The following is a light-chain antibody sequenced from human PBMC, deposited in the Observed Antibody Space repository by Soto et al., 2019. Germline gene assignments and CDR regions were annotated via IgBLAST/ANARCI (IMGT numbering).Light chain of an antibody. CDR3: QQYNTWLWT. V-gene: IGKV3-15*01. CDR2: GAS. Sequence: EVVMTQSPATQSVSPGERATLSCRASQSVNANLAWYQQKPGQAPRLLIHGASNRATGIPARFSGSGFGTEFILTIISLQSEDFAVYYCQQYNTWLWTFGQGTKVEI. CDR1: QSVNAN. J-gene: IGKJ1*01.